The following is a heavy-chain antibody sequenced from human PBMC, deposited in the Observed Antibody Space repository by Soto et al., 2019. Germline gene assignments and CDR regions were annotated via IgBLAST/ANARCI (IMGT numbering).Heavy chain of an antibody. V-gene: IGHV4-39*01. J-gene: IGHJ4*02. CDR3: ASRVIVVSGYFHY. Sequence: QLQLQESGPGLVKPSETLSLTCTVSGGSISSSSYYWGWIRQPPGKGLEWIGSIYYSGSTYYNPSLTSRVTISVDTSKNQFSLKLCSVTAADTAVYYCASRVIVVSGYFHYWGQGTLVTVSS. D-gene: IGHD3-22*01. CDR2: IYYSGST. CDR1: GGSISSSSYY.